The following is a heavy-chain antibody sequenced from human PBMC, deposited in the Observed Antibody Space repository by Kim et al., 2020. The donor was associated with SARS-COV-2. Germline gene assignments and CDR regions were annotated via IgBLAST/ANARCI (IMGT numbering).Heavy chain of an antibody. J-gene: IGHJ4*02. D-gene: IGHD2-2*01. V-gene: IGHV1-18*01. CDR1: GYTFTSYG. Sequence: ASVKVSCKASGYTFTSYGISWVRQAPGQGLEWMGWISAYNGNTNYAQKLQGRVTMTTDTSTSTAYMELRSLRSDDTAVYYCARDYHVPFIGCSTSCSVFDYWGQGTLVTVSS. CDR3: ARDYHVPFIGCSTSCSVFDY. CDR2: ISAYNGNT.